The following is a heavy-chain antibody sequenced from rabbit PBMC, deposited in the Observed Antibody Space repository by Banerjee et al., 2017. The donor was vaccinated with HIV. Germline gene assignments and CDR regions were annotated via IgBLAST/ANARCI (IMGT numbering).Heavy chain of an antibody. CDR1: GFSFSGSYD. Sequence: QEQLVESGGGLVQPEGSLTLTCTASGFSFSGSYDMCWVRQAPGKGLEWVGCIYTGSGSTDYASWAKGRFTISKTSSTTVTLQMTSLTAADTATYFCAKSGYGDGSYWNLWGPGTLVTVS. J-gene: IGHJ4*01. CDR2: IYTGSGST. D-gene: IGHD8-1*01. CDR3: AKSGYGDGSYWNL. V-gene: IGHV1S45*01.